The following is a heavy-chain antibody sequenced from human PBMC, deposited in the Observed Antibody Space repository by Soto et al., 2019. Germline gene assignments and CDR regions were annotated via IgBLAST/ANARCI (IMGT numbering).Heavy chain of an antibody. V-gene: IGHV3-23*01. Sequence: PGGSLRLSCAASGSTLSGYAMSWVRQAPGKGLEWVSAIGGGGGSTYYADSVKGRFTISRDNSKNTLYLQMSSLRAEDTAIYYCAKGTLSRMDVWGQGTTVTVSS. CDR3: AKGTLSRMDV. J-gene: IGHJ6*02. D-gene: IGHD2-15*01. CDR2: IGGGGGST. CDR1: GSTLSGYA.